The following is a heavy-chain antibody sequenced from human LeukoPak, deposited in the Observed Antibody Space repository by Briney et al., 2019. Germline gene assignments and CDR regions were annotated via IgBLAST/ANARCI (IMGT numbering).Heavy chain of an antibody. CDR1: GRSVSSGSYY. CDR2: IYDSGST. D-gene: IGHD3-22*01. J-gene: IGHJ4*02. V-gene: IGHV4-61*01. CDR3: ARRVGERSGYYRY. Sequence: SETLSLTCTVSGRSVSSGSYYWSWIRQPPGKGLEWIGYIYDSGSTNYNPSLKCRVTISVDTSKNQFSLKLSSVTAADTAVYYCARRVGERSGYYRYWGQGTLVTVSS.